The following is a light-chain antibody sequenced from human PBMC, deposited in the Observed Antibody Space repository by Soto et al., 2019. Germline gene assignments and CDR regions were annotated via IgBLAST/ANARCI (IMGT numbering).Light chain of an antibody. J-gene: IGKJ1*01. CDR2: DAS. CDR1: QTFGNNY. V-gene: IGKV3-20*01. Sequence: VLSQSPGTLSLSPEERAILSCRATQTFGNNYLAWYQHKPGQDPRILIHDASTPPTGNPERFSASGSGTDFTLTIGRLEPEDFAVYYCQQYVSLPRSFGEGTKVVIK. CDR3: QQYVSLPRS.